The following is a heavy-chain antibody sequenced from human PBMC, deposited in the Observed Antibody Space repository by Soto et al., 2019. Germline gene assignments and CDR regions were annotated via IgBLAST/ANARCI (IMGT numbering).Heavy chain of an antibody. CDR2: IYYSGST. J-gene: IGHJ4*02. CDR3: ARDGSRFETYIDY. D-gene: IGHD2-2*01. Sequence: TLSLTCTVSGGSISSGGYYWSWIRQHPGKGLEWIGYIYYSGSTYYNPSLKSRVTISVDTSKNQFSLKLSSVTAADTAVYYCARDGSRFETYIDYWGQGTLVTVSS. V-gene: IGHV4-31*03. CDR1: GGSISSGGYY.